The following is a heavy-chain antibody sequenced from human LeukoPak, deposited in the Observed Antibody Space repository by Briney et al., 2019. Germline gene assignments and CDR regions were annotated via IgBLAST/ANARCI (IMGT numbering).Heavy chain of an antibody. CDR3: ARDSWAFYGDYTNWFDP. CDR2: IYTSGST. J-gene: IGHJ5*02. V-gene: IGHV4-4*07. CDR1: GGSISSYY. D-gene: IGHD4-17*01. Sequence: SETLSLTCTVSGGSISSYYWSWIRQPAGKGLEWIGRIYTSGSTNYNPSPKSRVTMSVDTSKNQFSLKLSSVTAADTAVYYCARDSWAFYGDYTNWFDPWGQGTLVTVSS.